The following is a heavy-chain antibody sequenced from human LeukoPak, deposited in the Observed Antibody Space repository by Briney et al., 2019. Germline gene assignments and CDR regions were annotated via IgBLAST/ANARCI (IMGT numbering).Heavy chain of an antibody. J-gene: IGHJ4*02. CDR2: IYYGYYDT. CDR3: VRHLTMVRGVVIIFHIDY. D-gene: IGHD3-10*01. V-gene: IGHV5-51*01. Sequence: GESLKISCKGSGYSFTSYWIGWVPQMPGKGLGWMGIIYYGYYDTRYSPSFQGPVTISADKSISTAYLQWSSLKASDTAMYYCVRHLTMVRGVVIIFHIDYWGQGTLVTVSS. CDR1: GYSFTSYW.